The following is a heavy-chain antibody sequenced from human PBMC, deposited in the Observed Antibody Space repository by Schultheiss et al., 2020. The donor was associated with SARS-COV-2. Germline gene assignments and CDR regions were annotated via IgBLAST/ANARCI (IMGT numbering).Heavy chain of an antibody. D-gene: IGHD6-6*01. Sequence: SETLSLTCAVSGGSISSGGYYWSWIRQHPGKGLEWIGYIYYSGSTNYNPSLKSRVTISVDTSKNQFSLKLSSVTAADTAVYYCARDRESSSAHDYWGQGTLVTVSS. CDR2: IYYSGST. J-gene: IGHJ4*02. CDR1: GGSISSGGYY. V-gene: IGHV4-31*11. CDR3: ARDRESSSAHDY.